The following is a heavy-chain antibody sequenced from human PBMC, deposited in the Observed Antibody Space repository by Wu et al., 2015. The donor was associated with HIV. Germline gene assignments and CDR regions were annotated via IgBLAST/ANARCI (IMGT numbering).Heavy chain of an antibody. D-gene: IGHD6-13*01. CDR3: TISTFAGSSDTWYSFDK. CDR1: GYTFTSYD. J-gene: IGHJ4*02. Sequence: QVQLVQSGAEVKKPGASVKVSCKASGYTFTSYDINWVRQATGQGLEWMGWMNPNSGNTGYAQKFQGRVTMTRNTSISTAYMEMRNLRSEDTAVYFCTISTFAGSSDTWYSFDKWGQGTLVTVSS. CDR2: MNPNSGNT. V-gene: IGHV1-8*01.